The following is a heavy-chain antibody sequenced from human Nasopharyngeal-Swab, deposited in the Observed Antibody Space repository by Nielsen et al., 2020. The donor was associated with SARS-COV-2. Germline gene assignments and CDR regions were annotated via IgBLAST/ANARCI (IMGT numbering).Heavy chain of an antibody. Sequence: RQAPGKGLEWIGSIYYSGSTYYNPSLKSRVTISVDTSKNQFSLKLSSVTAADTAVYYCARLGIAARHSYGMDVWGQGTTVTVSS. J-gene: IGHJ6*02. V-gene: IGHV4-39*07. CDR2: IYYSGST. D-gene: IGHD6-6*01. CDR3: ARLGIAARHSYGMDV.